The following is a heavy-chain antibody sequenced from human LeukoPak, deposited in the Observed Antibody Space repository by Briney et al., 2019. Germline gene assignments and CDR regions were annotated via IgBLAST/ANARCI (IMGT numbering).Heavy chain of an antibody. CDR1: GFTVSSNY. D-gene: IGHD3-22*01. Sequence: GGSLRLSCAASGFTVSSNYMSWVRQAPGKGLEWVSVIYSGGSTYYADSVKGRFTISRDNSKNTLYLQMNSLRAEDTAVYYCARDGARYYDSSGYWSTEYFQHWGQGTLVTVSS. J-gene: IGHJ1*01. CDR2: IYSGGST. CDR3: ARDGARYYDSSGYWSTEYFQH. V-gene: IGHV3-53*01.